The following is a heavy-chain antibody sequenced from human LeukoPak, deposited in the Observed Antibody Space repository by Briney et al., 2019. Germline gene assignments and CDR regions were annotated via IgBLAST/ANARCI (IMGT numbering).Heavy chain of an antibody. J-gene: IGHJ4*02. CDR3: ATDLLNSGWRDY. V-gene: IGHV1-24*01. D-gene: IGHD6-25*01. CDR2: FDPEDGET. CDR1: RYPLTELS. Sequence: ASVKVSCKVSRYPLTELSMHWVRQAPGKGLEWMGGFDPEDGETIYAQKFQGRLTMTEDTSTDTAYMELSSLRLEDTAVYYCATDLLNSGWRDYWGQGTLVTVSS.